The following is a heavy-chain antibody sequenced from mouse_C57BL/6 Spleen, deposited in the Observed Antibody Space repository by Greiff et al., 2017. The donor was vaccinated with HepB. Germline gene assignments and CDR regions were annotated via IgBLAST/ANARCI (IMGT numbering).Heavy chain of an antibody. Sequence: EVMLVESGGDLVKPGGSLKLSCAASGFTFSSYGMSWVRQTPDKRLEWVATISSGGSYTYYPDSVKGRFTITRDNAKNTLYLHMSSLKSEDTAMYYCARGSTVVWGQGTLVTVSA. J-gene: IGHJ3*01. D-gene: IGHD1-1*01. CDR3: ARGSTVV. V-gene: IGHV5-6*01. CDR1: GFTFSSYG. CDR2: ISSGGSYT.